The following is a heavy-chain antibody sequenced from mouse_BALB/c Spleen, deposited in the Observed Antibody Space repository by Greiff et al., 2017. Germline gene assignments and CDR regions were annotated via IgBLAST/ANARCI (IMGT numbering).Heavy chain of an antibody. V-gene: IGHV5-4*02. CDR3: ARAKKQLGLRESSYYFDY. D-gene: IGHD3-1*01. CDR2: ISDGGSYT. J-gene: IGHJ2*01. Sequence: EVQRVESGGGLVKPGGSLKLSCAASGFTFSDYYMYWVRQTPEKRLEWVATISDGGSYTYYPDSVKGRFTISRDNAKNNLYLQMSSLKSEDTAMYYCARAKKQLGLRESSYYFDYWGQGTTLTVSS. CDR1: GFTFSDYY.